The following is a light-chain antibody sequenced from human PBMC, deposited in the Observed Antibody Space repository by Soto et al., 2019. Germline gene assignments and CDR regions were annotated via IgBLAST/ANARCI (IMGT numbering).Light chain of an antibody. CDR3: HQYINAPQS. Sequence: DIVMTQSPDSLAVSLGERATINCKSSQSVLYSPNNKNYLAWYQQKPGQPPKLLVYWASTRESGVPDRFSGSVSETDFTRTFNSLQSEDVAVYYCHQYINAPQSFGQGTKVEIK. CDR1: QSVLYSPNNKNY. CDR2: WAS. V-gene: IGKV4-1*01. J-gene: IGKJ1*01.